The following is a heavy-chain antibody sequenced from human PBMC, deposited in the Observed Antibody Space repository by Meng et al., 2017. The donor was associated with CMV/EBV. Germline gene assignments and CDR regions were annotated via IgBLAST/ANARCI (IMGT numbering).Heavy chain of an antibody. J-gene: IGHJ3*02. CDR2: ISAYNGNT. V-gene: IGHV1-18*01. Sequence: ASVTVSCQASGYTFTSYGISWVRQAPGQGLEWMGWISAYNGNTNYAQKLQGRVTMTTDTSTSTAYMELRSLRSDDPAVYYCARDSRSVVMTRFYDAFAIWGQGTMVTVSS. CDR3: ARDSRSVVMTRFYDAFAI. D-gene: IGHD3-22*01. CDR1: GYTFTSYG.